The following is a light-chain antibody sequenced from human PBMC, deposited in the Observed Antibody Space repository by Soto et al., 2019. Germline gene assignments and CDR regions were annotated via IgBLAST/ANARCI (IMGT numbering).Light chain of an antibody. CDR3: QHYNNWPAMYT. J-gene: IGKJ2*01. Sequence: ELVMTQSPPTLSVSPGERVTLSCRASQSVGSSLAWYQKRPGRAPRLLIYGASTRATDIPARFSGGGSGTEFTLTISSLQSEDFAVYYCQHYNNWPAMYTFGQGTKVEIK. CDR2: GAS. CDR1: QSVGSS. V-gene: IGKV3-15*01.